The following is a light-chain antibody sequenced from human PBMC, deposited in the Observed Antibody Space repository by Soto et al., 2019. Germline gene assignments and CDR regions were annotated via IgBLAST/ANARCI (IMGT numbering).Light chain of an antibody. CDR1: NSDVGGYDY. CDR2: EVS. Sequence: QSVLTQPPSASGSPGQSVTISCTGTNSDVGGYDYVSWYQQHPGKAPKLLIYEVSKWPSGVPDRFSGSESGNTASLTVSGFQAEDDADYYCSAYAACCNFVFGGRTQLTVL. J-gene: IGLJ7*01. V-gene: IGLV2-8*01. CDR3: SAYAACCNFV.